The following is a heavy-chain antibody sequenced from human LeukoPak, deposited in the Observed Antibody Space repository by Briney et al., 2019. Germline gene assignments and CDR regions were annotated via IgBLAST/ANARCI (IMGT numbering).Heavy chain of an antibody. CDR3: TRDPLTVRGPPFHY. Sequence: GGSLRLSCAASGFTFSSYAMSWFRQAPGKGLEWVGFIRSKAYGGTTEYAAPVKGRFTISRDDSKSIAYLQMNSLKTEDTAVYYCTRDPLTVRGPPFHYWGQGTLVTVSS. D-gene: IGHD3-10*01. CDR1: GFTFSSYA. CDR2: IRSKAYGGTT. J-gene: IGHJ4*02. V-gene: IGHV3-49*03.